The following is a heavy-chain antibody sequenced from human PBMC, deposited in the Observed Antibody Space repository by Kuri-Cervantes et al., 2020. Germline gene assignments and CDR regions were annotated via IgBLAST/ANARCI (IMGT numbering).Heavy chain of an antibody. D-gene: IGHD3-16*02. CDR2: INHSGST. CDR1: GGSFSGYY. Sequence: SQTLSLTCAVYGGSFSGYYWSWIRQPPGKGLEWIGGINHSGSTNYNPSLKSRVTISVDTSKNQFSLKLSSVTAADTAVYYCARGRHAHYDYVWGSYRFWGQGTLVTVSS. CDR3: ARGRHAHYDYVWGSYRF. J-gene: IGHJ4*02. V-gene: IGHV4-34*01.